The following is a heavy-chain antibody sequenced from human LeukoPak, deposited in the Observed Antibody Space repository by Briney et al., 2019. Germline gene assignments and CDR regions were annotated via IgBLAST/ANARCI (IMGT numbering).Heavy chain of an antibody. CDR1: GGSISSYY. CDR2: IYYSGST. Sequence: PSETLSLTCTVSGGSISSYYWSWIRQPPGKGLEWIGYIYYSGSTNYNPSLKSRVTISVDTSKNQFSLKLSSVTAADTAVYYCARLAHSSGWSYYYYYGMDVWGQGTTVTVSS. D-gene: IGHD6-19*01. CDR3: ARLAHSSGWSYYYYYGMDV. J-gene: IGHJ6*02. V-gene: IGHV4-59*08.